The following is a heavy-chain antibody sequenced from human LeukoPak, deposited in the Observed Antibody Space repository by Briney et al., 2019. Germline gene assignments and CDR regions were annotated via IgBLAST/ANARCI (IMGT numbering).Heavy chain of an antibody. Sequence: GGSLRLSCAASGFTFSTYAMSWVRQAPGKGLEWVSTISNTGATTYDADSGKGRFTISRDNSNNTLYLQMNSLRAEDTAVYYCAKVCRDGYNRDCFGPWGQGTLVTVSS. CDR1: GFTFSTYA. D-gene: IGHD5-24*01. J-gene: IGHJ5*02. V-gene: IGHV3-23*01. CDR3: AKVCRDGYNRDCFGP. CDR2: ISNTGATT.